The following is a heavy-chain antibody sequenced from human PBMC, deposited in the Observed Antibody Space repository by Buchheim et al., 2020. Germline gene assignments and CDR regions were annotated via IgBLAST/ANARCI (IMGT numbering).Heavy chain of an antibody. J-gene: IGHJ6*02. CDR3: ARDGYYDTKGDPDFYGMDV. CDR2: IYYSGST. CDR1: GGSVTSFY. Sequence: QVQLQESGPGLVKPSETLSLTCSVSGGSVTSFYWSWIRQPPGKGLEWIGYIYYSGSTNYNPSLKSRVAISIDTSKNQFSLKLSSVTAADTAVYYCARDGYYDTKGDPDFYGMDVWGQGTT. V-gene: IGHV4-59*02. D-gene: IGHD3-22*01.